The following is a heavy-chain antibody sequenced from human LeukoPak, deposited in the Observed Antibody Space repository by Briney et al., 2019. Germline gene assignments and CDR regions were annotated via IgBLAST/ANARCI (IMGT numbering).Heavy chain of an antibody. CDR3: ARDFLGYCSGGSCYAGTFEI. CDR2: IWYDGSNK. Sequence: GRSLRLSCAASGFTFSSYGMHWVRQAPGKGLEWVAVIWYDGSNKYYADSVKGRFTISRDNSKNTLYVHMNSLRAEDTALYYCARDFLGYCSGGSCYAGTFEIWGQGTMVTVSS. J-gene: IGHJ3*02. V-gene: IGHV3-33*01. CDR1: GFTFSSYG. D-gene: IGHD2-15*01.